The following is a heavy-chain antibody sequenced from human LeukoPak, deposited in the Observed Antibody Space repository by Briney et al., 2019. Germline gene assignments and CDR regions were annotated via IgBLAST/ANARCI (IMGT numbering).Heavy chain of an antibody. CDR1: GGTFSSYA. D-gene: IGHD2-2*01. Sequence: SVKVSCKASGGTFSSYAISWVRQAPGQGLEWMGRIIPIFGTANYAQKFQGRVTIATDESTSTAYMELSSLRSEDTAVYYCARDRHIDGRVPATPYYYYMDVWGKGTTVTVSS. CDR2: IIPIFGTA. J-gene: IGHJ6*03. V-gene: IGHV1-69*05. CDR3: ARDRHIDGRVPATPYYYYMDV.